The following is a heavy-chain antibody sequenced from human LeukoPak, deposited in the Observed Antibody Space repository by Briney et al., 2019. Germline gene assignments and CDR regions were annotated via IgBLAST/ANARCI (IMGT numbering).Heavy chain of an antibody. CDR3: ARHRFGSGILTDY. V-gene: IGHV3-7*01. D-gene: IGHD3-10*01. CDR2: IKQDGSEK. Sequence: TGGSLRLSCAASGFTFSSYWMSWVRQAPGKGLEWVANIKQDGSEKYYVDSVKGRFTISRDNAKNSLYLQLNSLRAEDTAVYYCARHRFGSGILTDYWGQGTLVTVSS. J-gene: IGHJ4*02. CDR1: GFTFSSYW.